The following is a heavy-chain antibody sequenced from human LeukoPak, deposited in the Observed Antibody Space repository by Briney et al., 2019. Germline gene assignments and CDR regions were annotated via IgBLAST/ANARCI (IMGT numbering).Heavy chain of an antibody. D-gene: IGHD1-20*01. Sequence: GGSLRLSCAASGFTFSSYSVNWVRQAPGKGLEWVSSISSSSSYIYYADSVKGRFTISRDNAKNSLYLQMNSLRAEDTAVYYCARDGRVTGRTDYWGQGTLVTVSS. J-gene: IGHJ4*02. CDR2: ISSSSSYI. V-gene: IGHV3-21*01. CDR3: ARDGRVTGRTDY. CDR1: GFTFSSYS.